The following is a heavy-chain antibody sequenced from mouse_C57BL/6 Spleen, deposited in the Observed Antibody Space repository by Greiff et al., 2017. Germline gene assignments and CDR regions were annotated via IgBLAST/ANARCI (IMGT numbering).Heavy chain of an antibody. J-gene: IGHJ2*01. CDR3: ARSYYGSSDFDY. CDR1: GYTFTSYW. D-gene: IGHD1-1*01. Sequence: QSCKASGYTFTSYWMHWVKQRPGRGLEWIGRIDPNSGGTKYNEKFKSKATLTVDKPSSTAYMQLSSLTSEDSAVYYCARSYYGSSDFDYWGQGTTLTVSS. CDR2: IDPNSGGT. V-gene: IGHV1-72*01.